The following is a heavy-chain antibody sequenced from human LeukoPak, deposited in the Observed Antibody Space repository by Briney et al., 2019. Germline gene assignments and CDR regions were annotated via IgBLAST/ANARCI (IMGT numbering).Heavy chain of an antibody. V-gene: IGHV1-69*04. CDR1: GGTFSSYA. D-gene: IGHD3-9*01. J-gene: IGHJ3*02. CDR2: IIPILGIA. Sequence: ASVKVSCKASGGTFSSYAISWVRQAPGQGLEWMGRIIPILGIANYAQKFQGRVTITADKSTSTAYMELSSLRSEDTAVYYCARDPLDILTGPSAFDIWGQGTMVTVSS. CDR3: ARDPLDILTGPSAFDI.